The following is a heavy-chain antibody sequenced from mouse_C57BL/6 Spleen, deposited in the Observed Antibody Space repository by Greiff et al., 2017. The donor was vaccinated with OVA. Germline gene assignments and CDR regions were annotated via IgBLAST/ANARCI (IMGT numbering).Heavy chain of an antibody. J-gene: IGHJ2*01. CDR3: ARQYYYGSSSFDY. Sequence: EVNVVESGGGLVQPGGSLKLSCAASGFTFSDYYMYWVRQTPEKRLEWVAYISNGGGSTYYPDTVKGRFTIARDNAKNTLYLQMSRLKSEDTAMYYGARQYYYGSSSFDYWGQGTTLTVSS. CDR1: GFTFSDYY. D-gene: IGHD1-1*01. V-gene: IGHV5-12*01. CDR2: ISNGGGST.